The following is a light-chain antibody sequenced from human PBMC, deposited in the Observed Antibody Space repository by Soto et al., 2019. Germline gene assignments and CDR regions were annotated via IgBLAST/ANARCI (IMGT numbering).Light chain of an antibody. CDR2: DAS. CDR1: QSVGTF. CDR3: QHRTNWPRT. Sequence: EIVLTQSPATLSLSPGERATLSCRASQSVGTFLGWYQQKPGQAPRLIIYDASNRATGVPARFSGTGSGTDFALTISSVATEDFAVYYCQHRTNWPRTFGQGTKLDIK. J-gene: IGKJ2*01. V-gene: IGKV3-11*01.